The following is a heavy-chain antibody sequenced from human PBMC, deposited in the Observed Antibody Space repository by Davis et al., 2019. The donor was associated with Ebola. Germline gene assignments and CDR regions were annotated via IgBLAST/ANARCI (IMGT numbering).Heavy chain of an antibody. CDR3: ARETGDGDGMDV. D-gene: IGHD7-27*01. J-gene: IGHJ6*04. CDR2: IYSGGST. CDR1: GFTVSSNY. Sequence: GESLKISCAASGFTVSSNYMSWVRQAPGKGLEWVSVIYSGGSTYYADSVKGRFTISRDNSKKTLYLQMNSLRVEDTAVYYCARETGDGDGMDVWGKGTTVTVSS. V-gene: IGHV3-53*01.